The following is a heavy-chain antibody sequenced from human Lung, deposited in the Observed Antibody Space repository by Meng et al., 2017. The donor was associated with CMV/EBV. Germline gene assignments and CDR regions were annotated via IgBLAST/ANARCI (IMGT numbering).Heavy chain of an antibody. J-gene: IGHJ4*02. D-gene: IGHD3-22*01. CDR3: ARVYYDTSGSSHYFDF. V-gene: IGHV1-2*02. CDR2: INPYTGGT. CDR1: GYTFTGYY. Sequence: ASXXVSXKASGYTFTGYYMHWVRQAPGQGLEWMGWINPYTGGTNYPQKFQGRVTITRDTSISTAYMDLSRLRSDDTAVYYCARVYYDTSGSSHYFDFWGQGKLV.